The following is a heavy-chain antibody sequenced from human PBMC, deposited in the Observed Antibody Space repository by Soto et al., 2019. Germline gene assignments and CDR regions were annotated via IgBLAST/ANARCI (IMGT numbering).Heavy chain of an antibody. CDR1: VFTFSDYY. D-gene: IGHD1-26*01. V-gene: IGHV3-11*01. Sequence: PGRSLRLSCAASVFTFSDYYMSWIRQAPGKGLEWVSYVSSSGSTIYYADSVKGRFTISRDNAKNSLYLQMNSLRAEDTDVYYCERAWETPFDYWGQGTLVTVSS. CDR3: ERAWETPFDY. J-gene: IGHJ4*02. CDR2: VSSSGSTI.